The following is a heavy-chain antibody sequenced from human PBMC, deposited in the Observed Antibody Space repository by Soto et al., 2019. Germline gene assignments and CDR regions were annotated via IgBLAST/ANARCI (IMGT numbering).Heavy chain of an antibody. Sequence: QVPLVESGGGVVQPGRSLRLSCAASGFTFSSYAMHWVRQAPGKGLEWVAVISYDGSNKYYADSVKGRFTISRDNSKNTLYLQMNSLRAEDTAVYYCARDGAVAKFDYWGQGTLVTVSS. CDR1: GFTFSSYA. J-gene: IGHJ4*02. D-gene: IGHD6-19*01. CDR2: ISYDGSNK. CDR3: ARDGAVAKFDY. V-gene: IGHV3-30-3*01.